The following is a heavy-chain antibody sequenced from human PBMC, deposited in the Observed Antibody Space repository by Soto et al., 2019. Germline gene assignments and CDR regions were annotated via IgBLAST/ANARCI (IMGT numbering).Heavy chain of an antibody. CDR3: ASWGDYDFWSGPGAFDI. D-gene: IGHD3-3*01. V-gene: IGHV1-18*01. Sequence: ASVKVSCKASGYTFTSYGIGWVRQAPGQGLEWMGWISAYNGNTNYAQKLQGRVTMTTDTSTSTAYMELRSLRSDDTAVYYCASWGDYDFWSGPGAFDIWGQGTMVTVS. CDR1: GYTFTSYG. J-gene: IGHJ3*02. CDR2: ISAYNGNT.